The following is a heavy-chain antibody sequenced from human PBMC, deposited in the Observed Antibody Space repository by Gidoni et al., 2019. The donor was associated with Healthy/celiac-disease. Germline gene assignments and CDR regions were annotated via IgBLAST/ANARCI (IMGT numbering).Heavy chain of an antibody. CDR2: INHSGST. D-gene: IGHD2-15*01. CDR1: GGSFRGYY. Sequence: QVQLQQWGAGLLKPSETLSLTCAVYGGSFRGYYWSWIRQPPGKGLEWIGEINHSGSTNYNPSLKSRVTISVDTSKNQFSLKLSSVTAADTAVYYCARGTQGYCSGGSCYGYYYYGMDVWGQGTTVTVSS. V-gene: IGHV4-34*01. CDR3: ARGTQGYCSGGSCYGYYYYGMDV. J-gene: IGHJ6*02.